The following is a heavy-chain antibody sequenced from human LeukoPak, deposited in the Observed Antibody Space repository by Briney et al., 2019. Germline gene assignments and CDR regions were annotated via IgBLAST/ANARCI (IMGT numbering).Heavy chain of an antibody. Sequence: GGSLRLSCPASGFTFSSYAIHWVRQAPGKGLQWVAVISYDGNNKYYADSVKGRFTISRDNSKSTLYLQMNSLRAEDTAVYYCANGVSSSWYYYFDYWGQGTLVTVSS. CDR3: ANGVSSSWYYYFDY. CDR2: ISYDGNNK. D-gene: IGHD6-13*01. J-gene: IGHJ4*02. CDR1: GFTFSSYA. V-gene: IGHV3-30-3*01.